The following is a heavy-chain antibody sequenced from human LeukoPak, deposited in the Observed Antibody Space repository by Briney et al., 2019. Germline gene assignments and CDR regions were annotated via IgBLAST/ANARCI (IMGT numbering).Heavy chain of an antibody. CDR2: INWNGGST. J-gene: IGHJ4*02. Sequence: GGSLRLSCVASGFTLEDYGMSWVRQAPGKGLEWVSGINWNGGSTGYADSVKGRFTISRDNAKNSLYLQMNSLRAEDTALYYCERGYFVRNDYWGQGTLVTVSS. V-gene: IGHV3-20*04. CDR3: ERGYFVRNDY. D-gene: IGHD3-10*02. CDR1: GFTLEDYG.